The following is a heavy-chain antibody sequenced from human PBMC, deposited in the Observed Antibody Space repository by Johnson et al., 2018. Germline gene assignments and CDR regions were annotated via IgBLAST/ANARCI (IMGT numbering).Heavy chain of an antibody. J-gene: IGHJ4*02. V-gene: IGHV3-7*01. CDR1: GFTFSAHW. D-gene: IGHD5-24*01. Sequence: EVQLVESGGGLVQPGGSLRLSCAASGFTFSAHWMNWVRQAPGKGLEWVANIKQGGTEKNYVDAVNGRVNIARDDAQNSLYLEMNSLRGEDTVVYYCAGGRGWLIDHWGQGTLVTVSS. CDR2: IKQGGTEK. CDR3: AGGRGWLIDH.